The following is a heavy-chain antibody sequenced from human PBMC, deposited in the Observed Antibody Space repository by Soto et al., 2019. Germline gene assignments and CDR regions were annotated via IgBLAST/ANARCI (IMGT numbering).Heavy chain of an antibody. CDR1: GFTFSSYG. D-gene: IGHD6-13*01. J-gene: IGHJ6*02. CDR3: ARGPIAAAGITHYYYGMDV. CDR2: IWYDGSNK. Sequence: QVQLVESGGGVVQPGRSLRLSCAASGFTFSSYGMHWVRQAPGKGLEWVAVIWYDGSNKYYADSVKGRFTICRDNSKNTLYLQMNSLRAEDTAVYYCARGPIAAAGITHYYYGMDVWGQGTTVTVSS. V-gene: IGHV3-33*01.